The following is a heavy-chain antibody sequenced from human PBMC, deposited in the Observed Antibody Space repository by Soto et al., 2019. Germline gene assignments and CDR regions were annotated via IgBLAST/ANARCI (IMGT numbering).Heavy chain of an antibody. CDR1: GGSISSGDYY. CDR3: ASSNIAATGFYYYGMDV. Sequence: SETLSLTCTVSGGSISSGDYYWSWIRQNPGKGLEWIGYIYYSGSTNYNPSLKSRVTISVDTSKNQFSLKLSSVTAADTAVYYCASSNIAATGFYYYGMDVWGRGTTVIVSS. J-gene: IGHJ6*02. D-gene: IGHD6-13*01. V-gene: IGHV4-61*08. CDR2: IYYSGST.